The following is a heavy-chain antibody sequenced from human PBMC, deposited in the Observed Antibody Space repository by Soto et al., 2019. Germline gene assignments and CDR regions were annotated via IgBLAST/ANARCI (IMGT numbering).Heavy chain of an antibody. V-gene: IGHV1-18*01. Sequence: ASVKVSCKASGYTFTSYGISWVRQAPGQGLEWMGWISAYNGNTNYARKLQGRVTMTTDTSTSTAYMELRSLRSDDTAVYYCARDGSMVRGVIAPDFDYWGQGTLVTVSS. CDR3: ARDGSMVRGVIAPDFDY. D-gene: IGHD3-10*01. CDR1: GYTFTSYG. CDR2: ISAYNGNT. J-gene: IGHJ4*02.